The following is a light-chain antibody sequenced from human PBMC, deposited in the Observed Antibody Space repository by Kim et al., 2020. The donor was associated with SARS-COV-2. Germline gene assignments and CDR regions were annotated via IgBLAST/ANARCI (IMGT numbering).Light chain of an antibody. CDR1: SSDVGGYND. J-gene: IGLJ2*01. V-gene: IGLV2-14*03. Sequence: GQAITTTCNGTSSDVGGYNDVSWYQQHPGKAPKLLIYDVSNRPSGVSNRFSGSKSGNTASLTISGLQAEDEADYYCSSYTSSRSVIFGGGTQLTVL. CDR2: DVS. CDR3: SSYTSSRSVI.